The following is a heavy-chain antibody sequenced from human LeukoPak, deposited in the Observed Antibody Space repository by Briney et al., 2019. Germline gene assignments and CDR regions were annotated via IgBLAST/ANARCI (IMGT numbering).Heavy chain of an antibody. Sequence: SETLSLTCTVSGGSISSGNYYWGWLRQPPGKGLEWIGYIYHSGSTYYNSSLESRVTISVDRSKNQFSLKMSSVTAADTAVYYCARDVIVETGYFDNWGQGTLVTVSS. CDR1: GGSISSGNYY. D-gene: IGHD2-21*02. V-gene: IGHV4-30-2*01. CDR3: ARDVIVETGYFDN. CDR2: IYHSGST. J-gene: IGHJ4*02.